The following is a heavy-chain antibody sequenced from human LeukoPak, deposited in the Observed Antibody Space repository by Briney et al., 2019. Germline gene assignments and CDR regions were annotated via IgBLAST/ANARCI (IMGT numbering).Heavy chain of an antibody. J-gene: IGHJ4*02. CDR2: MSGTSGIST. V-gene: IGHV3-23*01. CDR3: AKLSAHNYGDYSDY. CDR1: GFTFSNYG. Sequence: PGGSLRLSCAASGFTFSNYGMSWVRQAPGKGLEWVSAMSGTSGISTYYADSVKGRFTISRDNSKNTLSLQMNSLRADDTALYYCAKLSAHNYGDYSDYWGQGTLVTVSS. D-gene: IGHD4-17*01.